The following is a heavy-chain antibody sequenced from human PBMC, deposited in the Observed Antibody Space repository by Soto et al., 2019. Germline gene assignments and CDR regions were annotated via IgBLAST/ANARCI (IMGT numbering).Heavy chain of an antibody. Sequence: PGGSLRLSCAASGFTVSSNYMIWVRQAPGKGLEWVSVMYSGGSTYYADSVRGRFTISRDNSKNTVYLQMNSLRAEDTAVYYCARKPPAAIQGWAYGMDVWGQGTTVTVSS. CDR1: GFTVSSNY. J-gene: IGHJ6*02. CDR2: MYSGGST. D-gene: IGHD2-2*01. V-gene: IGHV3-53*01. CDR3: ARKPPAAIQGWAYGMDV.